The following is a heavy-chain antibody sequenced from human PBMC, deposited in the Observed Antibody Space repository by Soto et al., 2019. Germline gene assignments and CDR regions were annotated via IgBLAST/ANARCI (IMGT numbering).Heavy chain of an antibody. D-gene: IGHD2-21*02. CDR3: ARALRAYCGGDCPYYFDY. CDR2: IIPIFGTA. J-gene: IGHJ4*02. Sequence: SVKVSFKASGGTFSSYAISWLRQAPGQGLEWMGGIIPIFGTANYAQKFQGRVTITADESTSTAYMELSSLRSEDTAVYYCARALRAYCGGDCPYYFDYWGQGTLVTVSS. CDR1: GGTFSSYA. V-gene: IGHV1-69*13.